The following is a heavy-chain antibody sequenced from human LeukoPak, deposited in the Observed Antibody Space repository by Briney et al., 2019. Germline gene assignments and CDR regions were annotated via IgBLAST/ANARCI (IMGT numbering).Heavy chain of an antibody. CDR2: IIPILGIA. V-gene: IGHV1-69*04. CDR1: GGTFSSYA. J-gene: IGHJ4*02. CDR3: ARAPDYGGID. Sequence: ASVKVSCKASGGTFSSYAISWVRQAPGQGLEWMGRIIPILGIANYAQKFQGRVTITADKSTSTAYMEPSSLRSEDTAVYYCARAPDYGGIDWGQGTLVTVSS. D-gene: IGHD4-23*01.